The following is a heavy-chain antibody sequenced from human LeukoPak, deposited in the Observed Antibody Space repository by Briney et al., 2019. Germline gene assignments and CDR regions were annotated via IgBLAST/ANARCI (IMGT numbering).Heavy chain of an antibody. Sequence: SETLSLTCTVSGGSISSYYWSWIRQPPGKGLEWIGYIYYSGSANYNPSLKSRVTISIDTSKNQFSLKLSSVTAADTAVYYCARDVRGGGWFFDHWGQGTLVTVSS. CDR3: ARDVRGGGWFFDH. CDR2: IYYSGSA. V-gene: IGHV4-59*01. J-gene: IGHJ4*02. CDR1: GGSISSYY. D-gene: IGHD6-19*01.